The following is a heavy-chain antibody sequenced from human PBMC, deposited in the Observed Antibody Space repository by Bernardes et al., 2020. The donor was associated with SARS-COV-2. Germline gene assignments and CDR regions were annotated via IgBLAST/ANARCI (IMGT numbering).Heavy chain of an antibody. CDR1: GFTFSSYG. Sequence: GGSLRLSCAASGFTFSSYGMHWVRQAPGKGLEWVAVIWYDGSNKYYADSVKGRFTISRDNSKNTLYLQMNSLRAEDTAVYYCATPRGHYYDSSGVFDYWGQGTLVTVSS. CDR2: IWYDGSNK. CDR3: ATPRGHYYDSSGVFDY. D-gene: IGHD3-22*01. J-gene: IGHJ4*02. V-gene: IGHV3-33*01.